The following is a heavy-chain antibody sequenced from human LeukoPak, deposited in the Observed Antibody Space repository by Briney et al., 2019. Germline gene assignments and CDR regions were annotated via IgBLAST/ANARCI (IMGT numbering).Heavy chain of an antibody. V-gene: IGHV3-21*01. CDR2: ISSSSSYI. Sequence: GGSLRLSCAASGFTFSSYSMNWARQAPGKGLEWVSSISSSSSYIYYADSVKGRFTISRDNAKNSLYLQMNSLRAEDTAVYYCARDRTPDEQWLVVGAPGNRGQGTLVTVSS. CDR3: ARDRTPDEQWLVVGAPGN. CDR1: GFTFSSYS. J-gene: IGHJ4*02. D-gene: IGHD6-19*01.